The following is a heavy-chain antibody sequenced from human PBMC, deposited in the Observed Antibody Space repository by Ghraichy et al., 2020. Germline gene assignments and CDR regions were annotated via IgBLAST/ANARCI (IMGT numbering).Heavy chain of an antibody. CDR1: GFNMTSRA. D-gene: IGHD2-15*01. CDR2: ISHDGARK. V-gene: IGHV3-30-3*01. Sequence: GSLRLSCAASGFNMTSRAMHWVRQAPGKGLEWVAIISHDGARKMYAASVAGRFTVSRATADNTLALQMDNLRPDDTATYYCATGYCSGTSCHFEGYYYSPMDVWGQGTTAIVSS. CDR3: ATGYCSGTSCHFEGYYYSPMDV. J-gene: IGHJ6*02.